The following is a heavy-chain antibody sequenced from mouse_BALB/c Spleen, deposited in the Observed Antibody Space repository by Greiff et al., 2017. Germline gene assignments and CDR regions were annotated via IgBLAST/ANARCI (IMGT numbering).Heavy chain of an antibody. Sequence: QVQLKQSGAELAKPGASVKMSCKASGYTFTSYWMHWVKQRPGQGLEWIGYINPSTGYTEYNQKFKDKATLTADKSSSTAYMQLSSLTSEDSAVYYCASYYDYAWFAYWGQGTLVTVSA. V-gene: IGHV1-7*01. CDR3: ASYYDYAWFAY. J-gene: IGHJ3*01. CDR2: INPSTGYT. D-gene: IGHD2-4*01. CDR1: GYTFTSYW.